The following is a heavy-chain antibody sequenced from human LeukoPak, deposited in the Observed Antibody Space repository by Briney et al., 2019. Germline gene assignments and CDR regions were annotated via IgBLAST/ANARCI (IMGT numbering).Heavy chain of an antibody. CDR1: GFTFRSHW. V-gene: IGHV3-7*04. Sequence: GGSLRLSCAASGFTFRSHWMSWVRQAPGKGLQWVASIKQDGSEKLYLDPVRGRFTISRDNAENSLYLQMNSLRDEDTAVYYCARLVGMVTTYDIWGQGTMVTVSS. D-gene: IGHD5-24*01. CDR2: IKQDGSEK. J-gene: IGHJ3*02. CDR3: ARLVGMVTTYDI.